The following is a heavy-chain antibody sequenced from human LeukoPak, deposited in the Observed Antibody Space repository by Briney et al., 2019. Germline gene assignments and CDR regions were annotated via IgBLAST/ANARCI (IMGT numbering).Heavy chain of an antibody. CDR3: ARASARYYGVDV. V-gene: IGHV1-2*02. D-gene: IGHD1-14*01. Sequence: GASVKVSCKASGYTFSNSYIHWVRQAPGQGLEWMGWINPNGGDTNYAQSFQGRVTMTRDTSIGTAYMELSSLTSDDTAIYYCARASARYYGVDVWGQGTTVTVSS. CDR2: INPNGGDT. J-gene: IGHJ6*02. CDR1: GYTFSNSY.